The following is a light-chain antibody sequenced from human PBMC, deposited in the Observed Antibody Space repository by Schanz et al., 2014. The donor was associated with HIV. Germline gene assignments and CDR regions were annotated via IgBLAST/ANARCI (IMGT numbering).Light chain of an antibody. J-gene: IGKJ1*01. Sequence: EIVLTQSPGTLSLSPGERATLSCRASQSVSRNYLAWYQQKPGQAPRLLIYGAFSRATGIPDRFSGSGSGTDFTLTISRLEPEDFAVYYCQHYGSSWTFGQGTKVEIK. CDR2: GAF. CDR3: QHYGSSWT. V-gene: IGKV3-20*01. CDR1: QSVSRNY.